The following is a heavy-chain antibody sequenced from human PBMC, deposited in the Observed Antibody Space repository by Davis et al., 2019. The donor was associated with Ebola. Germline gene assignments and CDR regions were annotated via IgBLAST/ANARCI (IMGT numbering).Heavy chain of an antibody. CDR2: INPITGGT. Sequence: ASVKVSCKASGYRFTSYYMHWVRQAPGQGLEWMGIINPITGGTSYAQNFQVRVNVTRDTSTSTVYMELSSLRSEDTAVYYCAREGGRYYDSSGYVFGIWGQGTMVKVSS. J-gene: IGHJ3*02. CDR1: GYRFTSYY. CDR3: AREGGRYYDSSGYVFGI. D-gene: IGHD3-22*01. V-gene: IGHV1-46*01.